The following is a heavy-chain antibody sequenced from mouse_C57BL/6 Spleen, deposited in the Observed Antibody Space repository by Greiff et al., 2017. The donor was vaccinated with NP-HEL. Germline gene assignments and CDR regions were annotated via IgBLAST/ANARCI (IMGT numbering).Heavy chain of an antibody. CDR3: ARGNYYGSSPDD. V-gene: IGHV1-52*01. J-gene: IGHJ2*01. CDR2: IDPSDSET. Sequence: VQLQQPGAELVRPGSSVKLSCKASGYTFTSYWMHWVKQRPIQGLEWIGNIDPSDSETHYNQKFKDKATLTVDKSSSTAYMQRSRLTSEDSAVYYCARGNYYGSSPDDWGHGTTLTVSS. CDR1: GYTFTSYW. D-gene: IGHD1-1*01.